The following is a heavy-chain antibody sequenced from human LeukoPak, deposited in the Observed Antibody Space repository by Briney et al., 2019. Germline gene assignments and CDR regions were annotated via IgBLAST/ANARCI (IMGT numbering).Heavy chain of an antibody. CDR3: AKVTLWFRGYDAFDI. CDR1: GFTFSSYA. D-gene: IGHD3-10*01. Sequence: GGSLTLSCAASGFTFSSYAMSWVRQAPGRGLEWVSAINGSGGSTYYADSVKGRFTISRDNSKNTLYLQMNSLRAEDTAVYYCAKVTLWFRGYDAFDIWGQGTMVTVSS. J-gene: IGHJ3*02. CDR2: INGSGGST. V-gene: IGHV3-23*01.